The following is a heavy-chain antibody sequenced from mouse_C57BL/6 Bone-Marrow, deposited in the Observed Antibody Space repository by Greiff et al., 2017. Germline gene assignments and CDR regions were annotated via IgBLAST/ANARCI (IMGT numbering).Heavy chain of an antibody. V-gene: IGHV1-61*01. Sequence: QVQLKQPGAELVRPGSSVKLSCKASGYTFTSYWMDWVKQRPGQGLEWIGNIYPSDSETHYNQKFKDKATLTVDKSSSTAYMQLSSLTSEDSAVYYCARGLYSNYDLAMDYWGQGTSVTVSA. CDR1: GYTFTSYW. CDR3: ARGLYSNYDLAMDY. J-gene: IGHJ4*01. CDR2: IYPSDSET. D-gene: IGHD2-5*01.